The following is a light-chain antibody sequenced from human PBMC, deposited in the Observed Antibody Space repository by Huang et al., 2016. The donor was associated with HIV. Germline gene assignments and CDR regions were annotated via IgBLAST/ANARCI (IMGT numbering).Light chain of an antibody. CDR2: GAS. Sequence: EIVMTQSPATLSVSPGERATHSCRASQSVSSNLAWYQQKPGQAPRLLSYGASTRATGIPARCSGSGSGTEFTLTISSLQSEDFAVYYCQQYNNWPRTFGQGTKVDIK. CDR1: QSVSSN. CDR3: QQYNNWPRT. J-gene: IGKJ1*01. V-gene: IGKV3-15*01.